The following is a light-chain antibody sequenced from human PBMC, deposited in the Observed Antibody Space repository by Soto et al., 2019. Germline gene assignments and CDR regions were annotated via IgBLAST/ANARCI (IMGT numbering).Light chain of an antibody. Sequence: DIQMTQSPSSLCASVGDRVTITCRASQGISNCLAWYQQQPGKVPKLLIYVASTLQSGVPSRFSGSGSGTDLTLTISSLQSEDVATYYCQKYNSAPWTFGQGTKVEIK. CDR1: QGISNC. CDR3: QKYNSAPWT. V-gene: IGKV1-27*01. J-gene: IGKJ1*01. CDR2: VAS.